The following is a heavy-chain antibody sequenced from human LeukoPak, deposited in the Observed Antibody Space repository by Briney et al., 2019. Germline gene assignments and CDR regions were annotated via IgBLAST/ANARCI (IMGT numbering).Heavy chain of an antibody. D-gene: IGHD2-21*01. CDR3: ARDRSLGGGED. Sequence: ASVKVSCKASGGTFSSYAISWVRQAPGQGPEWMGGIIPIFGTANYAQKFQGRVTITADESTSTAYMELSSLRSEDTAVYYCARDRSLGGGEDWGQGTLVTVSS. CDR1: GGTFSSYA. CDR2: IIPIFGTA. V-gene: IGHV1-69*01. J-gene: IGHJ4*02.